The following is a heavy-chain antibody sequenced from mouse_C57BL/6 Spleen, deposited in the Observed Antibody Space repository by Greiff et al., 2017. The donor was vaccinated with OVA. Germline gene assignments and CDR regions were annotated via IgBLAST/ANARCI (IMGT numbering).Heavy chain of an antibody. CDR2: IDPSDSYT. CDR3: ARWITTVAMDY. D-gene: IGHD1-1*01. V-gene: IGHV1-69*01. J-gene: IGHJ4*01. Sequence: QVQLQQSGAELVMPGASVKLSCKASGYTFTSYWMHWVKQRPGQGLEWIGEIDPSDSYTNYNQKFKGKSTLTVDKSSSTAYMQLSSLTSEDSAVYYCARWITTVAMDYWGQGTSVTVSS. CDR1: GYTFTSYW.